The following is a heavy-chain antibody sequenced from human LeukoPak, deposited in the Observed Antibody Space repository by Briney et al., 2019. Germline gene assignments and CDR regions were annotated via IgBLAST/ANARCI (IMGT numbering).Heavy chain of an antibody. Sequence: ETLSLTCTVSGGSISSSSYYWGWIRQPPGKGLVWVSRINSDGSYISYADSVKGRFTISRDNAKNTLYLQMNSLRAEDTAVYYCAREAATARVFFDYWGQGTLVTVSS. CDR2: INSDGSYI. CDR1: GGSISSSSYY. J-gene: IGHJ4*02. D-gene: IGHD6-25*01. V-gene: IGHV3-74*01. CDR3: AREAATARVFFDY.